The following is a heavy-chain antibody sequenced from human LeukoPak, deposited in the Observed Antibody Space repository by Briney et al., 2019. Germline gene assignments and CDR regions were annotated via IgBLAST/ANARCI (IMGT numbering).Heavy chain of an antibody. Sequence: GGSLRLSCAASGFTFSDYYMSWIRQAPGKGLEWVSYISSSGSTIYYADSVKGRFTISRDNSKNTLYLQMNSLRAEDTAVYYCAREDVVPAAVDIWGQGTMVTVSS. J-gene: IGHJ3*02. V-gene: IGHV3-11*04. D-gene: IGHD2-2*01. CDR2: ISSSGSTI. CDR3: AREDVVPAAVDI. CDR1: GFTFSDYY.